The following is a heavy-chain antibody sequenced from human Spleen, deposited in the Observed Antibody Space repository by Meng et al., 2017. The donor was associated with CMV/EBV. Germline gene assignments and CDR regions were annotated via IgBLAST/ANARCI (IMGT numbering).Heavy chain of an antibody. J-gene: IGHJ3*02. CDR1: GYTFTNYW. D-gene: IGHD1-26*01. CDR2: INVDDSDT. CDR3: ARHGDVGLTFAFDI. V-gene: IGHV5-51*01. Sequence: GESLKISCKGSGYTFTNYWIGWVRQIPGKGLEWMGIINVDDSDTRDSPSFQGQVYISADKSINTAYLQWSSLKASDTATYYCARHGDVGLTFAFDIWGQGTMVTVSS.